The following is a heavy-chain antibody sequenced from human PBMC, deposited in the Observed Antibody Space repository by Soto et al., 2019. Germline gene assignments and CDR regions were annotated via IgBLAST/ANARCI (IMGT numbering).Heavy chain of an antibody. J-gene: IGHJ2*01. D-gene: IGHD1-26*01. Sequence: ASVKVSCKASGYTFTSYTMHWVLQAPGQRLEWMGWINAGNGNTKYSQKFQGRVTITRDTSASTAYMELSSLRSEDTAVYYCARGGSLYWYFDLWGRGTLVTVSS. CDR1: GYTFTSYT. CDR2: INAGNGNT. CDR3: ARGGSLYWYFDL. V-gene: IGHV1-3*01.